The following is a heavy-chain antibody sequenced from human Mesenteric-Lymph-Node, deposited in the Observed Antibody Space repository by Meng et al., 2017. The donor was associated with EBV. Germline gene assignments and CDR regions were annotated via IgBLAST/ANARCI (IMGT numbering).Heavy chain of an antibody. CDR3: ARGYGSRRISWFDP. V-gene: IGHV6-1*01. Sequence: QVQLQQPGPGLVKPSXTLSLTWXIPGDSVSSNSAAWNWIRQSPSRGLEWLGRTYYRSKWYNDYAVSVKSRITITPDTSKNQFSLQLNSVTPEDTAVYYCARGYGSRRISWFDPWGQGTLVTVSS. CDR1: GDSVSSNSAA. J-gene: IGHJ5*02. CDR2: TYYRSKWYN. D-gene: IGHD3-10*01.